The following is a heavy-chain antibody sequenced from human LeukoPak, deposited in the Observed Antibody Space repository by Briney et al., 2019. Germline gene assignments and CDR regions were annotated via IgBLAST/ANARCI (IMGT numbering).Heavy chain of an antibody. CDR1: GGSISSGSYY. CDR2: IYTSGST. Sequence: SETLSLTCTVSGGSISSGSYYWSWIRQPAGKGLEWIGRIYTSGSTNYNPSLKSRVTISVDTSKNQFSLKLSSVTAADTAVYYCARDRGSSGWFDYWGQETLVTVSS. V-gene: IGHV4-61*02. D-gene: IGHD3-10*01. CDR3: ARDRGSSGWFDY. J-gene: IGHJ4*02.